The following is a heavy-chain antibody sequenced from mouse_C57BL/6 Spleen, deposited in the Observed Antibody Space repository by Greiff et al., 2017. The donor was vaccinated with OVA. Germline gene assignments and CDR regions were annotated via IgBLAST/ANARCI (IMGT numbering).Heavy chain of an antibody. V-gene: IGHV1-18*01. J-gene: IGHJ3*01. CDR1: GYTFTDYN. CDR2: INPNNGGT. D-gene: IGHD3-2*02. CDR3: ARSEASSGYVWFAY. Sequence: EVKLQESGPELVKPGASVKIPCKASGYTFTDYNMDWVKQSHGKSLEWIGDINPNNGGTIYNQKFKGKATLTVDKSSSTAYMELRSLTSEDTAVYYCARSEASSGYVWFAYWGQGTLVTVSA.